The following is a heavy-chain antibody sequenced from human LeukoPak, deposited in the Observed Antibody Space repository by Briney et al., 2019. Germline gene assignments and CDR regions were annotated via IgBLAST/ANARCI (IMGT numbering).Heavy chain of an antibody. CDR2: IDRDGSRI. CDR3: VRGNDYGGPHY. CDR1: GFTFSSYW. V-gene: IGHV3-74*01. Sequence: GGSLRLSCAVSGFTFSSYWMHWVRHAPGKGLVWVSRIDRDGSRINYADSVKGRFTISRDNGKNTLFLQMNSLRAVDAAVYYCVRGNDYGGPHYWGQGTLVTVSS. J-gene: IGHJ4*02. D-gene: IGHD4-23*01.